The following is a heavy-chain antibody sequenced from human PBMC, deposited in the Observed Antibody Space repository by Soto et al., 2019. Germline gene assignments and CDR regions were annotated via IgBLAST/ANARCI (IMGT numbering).Heavy chain of an antibody. CDR3: ARGIAAAGNSYWFDP. CDR1: GYTFTGYY. CDR2: INPNSGGT. Sequence: GASVKVSCKASGYTFTGYYMHWVRQAPGQGLEWMGWINPNSGGTNYAQKFQGWVTMTRDTSISTAYMELSRLRSDDTAVYYCARGIAAAGNSYWFDPWGQGTLVTSPQ. J-gene: IGHJ5*02. D-gene: IGHD6-13*01. V-gene: IGHV1-2*04.